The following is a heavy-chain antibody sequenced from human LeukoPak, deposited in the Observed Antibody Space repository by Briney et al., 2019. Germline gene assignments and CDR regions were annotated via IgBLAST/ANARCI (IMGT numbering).Heavy chain of an antibody. J-gene: IGHJ4*02. CDR1: GGSISSYY. CDR2: IYYSGST. V-gene: IGHV4-59*01. CDR3: ARSRNDDPWGPDY. D-gene: IGHD7-27*01. Sequence: MASETLSLTCTVSGGSISSYYWSWIRQPPGKGLEWIGYIYYSGSTNYNPSLKSRVTISVDTSKNQFSLKLSSVTAADTAVYYCARSRNDDPWGPDYWGQGTLVTVSS.